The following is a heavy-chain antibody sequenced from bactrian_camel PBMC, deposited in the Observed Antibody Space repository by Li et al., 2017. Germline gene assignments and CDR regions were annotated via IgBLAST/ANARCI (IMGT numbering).Heavy chain of an antibody. CDR2: RNVDGIT. Sequence: QLVESGGGSVQPGESLRLSCKAPGFTANRCGMHWFRQAAGKKQREWVSSRNVDGITTYTDSVKGRFTVSTDNPEDTVYLQMDNLKPEDTAMYSCKTYGPTWCATGSWGRGTQVTVS. J-gene: IGHJ6*01. CDR1: GFTANRCG. CDR3: KTYGPTWCATGS. V-gene: IGHV3S25*01. D-gene: IGHD2*01.